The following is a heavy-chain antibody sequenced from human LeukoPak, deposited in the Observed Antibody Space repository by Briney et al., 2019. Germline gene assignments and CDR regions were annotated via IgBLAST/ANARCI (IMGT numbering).Heavy chain of an antibody. Sequence: GSLRLSCAASGFTFSSYAMSWIRQPPGKGLEWIGYIYYSGSTNYNPSLKSRVTISVDTSKNQFSLKLSSVTAADTAVYYCARLARIATAGNYGYHSMDVWGQGTTVTVSS. CDR1: GFTFSSYA. D-gene: IGHD6-13*01. V-gene: IGHV4-59*12. CDR2: IYYSGST. CDR3: ARLARIATAGNYGYHSMDV. J-gene: IGHJ6*02.